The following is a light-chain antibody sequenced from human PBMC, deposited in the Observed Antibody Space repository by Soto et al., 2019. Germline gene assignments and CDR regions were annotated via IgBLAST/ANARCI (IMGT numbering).Light chain of an antibody. Sequence: QSVLTQPPSASGTPGQRVTISCSGSSSNIGSNTVNWYQQLPGTAPKLLIYSNNQRPSGVPDRFSGSKSGTSASLAISGLQSEDEGDYYCAAWDDSLVVFGGGTKLTVL. CDR1: SSNIGSNT. J-gene: IGLJ2*01. CDR3: AAWDDSLVV. CDR2: SNN. V-gene: IGLV1-44*01.